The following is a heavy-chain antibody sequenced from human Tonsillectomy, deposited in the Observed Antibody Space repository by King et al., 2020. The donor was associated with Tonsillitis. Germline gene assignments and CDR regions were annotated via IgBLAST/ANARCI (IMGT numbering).Heavy chain of an antibody. CDR1: GFTFSSYA. CDR2: ISYDGNNK. J-gene: IGHJ3*02. D-gene: IGHD6-19*01. V-gene: IGHV3-30*01. CDR3: ASGYSSECAWGWAFDI. Sequence: VQLVESGGGVVQPGRSLRLSCAASGFTFSSYAMHWVRQAPGKGLEWVAVISYDGNNKYHADSVKGRFTISRDNSKNTLYLQMNTLRAEDTGVFYCASGYSSECAWGWAFDIWGQGTMVTVSS.